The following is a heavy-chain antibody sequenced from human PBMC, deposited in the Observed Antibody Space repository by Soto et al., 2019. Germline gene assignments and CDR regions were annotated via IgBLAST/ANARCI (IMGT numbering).Heavy chain of an antibody. V-gene: IGHV4-59*01. J-gene: IGHJ6*03. D-gene: IGHD4-17*01. CDR2: IYYSRST. CDR3: ARGRRDDYGDSDYYYYMDV. CDR1: GGSISSYY. Sequence: SETLSLTCTVSGGSISSYYWIWIRQPPGKGLEWIGYIYYSRSTNYNPSLKSRVTISVDTSKNQFSLKLSSVTAADTAVYYCARGRRDDYGDSDYYYYMDVWGKGTTVTLSS.